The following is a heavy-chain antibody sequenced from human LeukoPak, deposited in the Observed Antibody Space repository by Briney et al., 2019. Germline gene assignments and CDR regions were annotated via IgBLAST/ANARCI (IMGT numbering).Heavy chain of an antibody. CDR2: INPNSGGT. D-gene: IGHD2-15*01. CDR1: GYTFTGYY. Sequence: ASVKVSCKASGYTFTGYYMRWVRQAPGQGLEWMGWINPNSGGTNYAQKFQGRVTMTRDTSISTAYMELSRLRSDDTAVYYCARDPYCSGGSCYHYYYYGMDVWGQGTTVTVSS. V-gene: IGHV1-2*02. CDR3: ARDPYCSGGSCYHYYYYGMDV. J-gene: IGHJ6*02.